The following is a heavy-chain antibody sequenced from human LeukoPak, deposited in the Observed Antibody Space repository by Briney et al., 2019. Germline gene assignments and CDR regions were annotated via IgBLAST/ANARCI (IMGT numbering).Heavy chain of an antibody. CDR2: IYYSGST. Sequence: SETLSLTCAVYGGSFSDHYWSWIRQPPGMGLEWIGTIYYSGSTYYNPSLKSRVTISTDTSKNQFSLNLRSVTAADTAVYYCARVRGDSPYSFDYWGQGTLVTVSS. CDR1: GGSFSDHY. D-gene: IGHD2-21*02. V-gene: IGHV4-34*01. J-gene: IGHJ4*02. CDR3: ARVRGDSPYSFDY.